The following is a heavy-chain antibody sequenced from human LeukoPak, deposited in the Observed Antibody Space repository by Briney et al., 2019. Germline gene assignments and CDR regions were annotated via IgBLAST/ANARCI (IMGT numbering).Heavy chain of an antibody. V-gene: IGHV4-34*01. D-gene: IGHD3-10*01. J-gene: IGHJ6*03. CDR3: ARRLSLWFGEPDERPHYYMDV. CDR2: INHSGST. CDR1: GGSISGYY. Sequence: PSETLSLTCTVSGGSISGYYWSWIRQPPGKGLEWIGEINHSGSTNYNPSLKSRVTISVDTSKNQFSLKLSSVTAADTAVCYCARRLSLWFGEPDERPHYYMDVWGKGTTVTISS.